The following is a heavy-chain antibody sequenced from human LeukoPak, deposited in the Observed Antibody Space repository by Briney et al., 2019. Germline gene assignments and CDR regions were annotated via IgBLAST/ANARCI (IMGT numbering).Heavy chain of an antibody. CDR1: GFTFSSYG. D-gene: IGHD4-17*01. J-gene: IGHJ3*02. Sequence: SGGSLRLSCAASGFTFSSYGMHWVRQAPGKGLEWVAVISYDGSNKYYADSVKGRFTISRDNAKNSLYLQMNSLRAEDTAVYYCATPYGDYVIGAFDIWGQGTMVTVSS. V-gene: IGHV3-30*03. CDR3: ATPYGDYVIGAFDI. CDR2: ISYDGSNK.